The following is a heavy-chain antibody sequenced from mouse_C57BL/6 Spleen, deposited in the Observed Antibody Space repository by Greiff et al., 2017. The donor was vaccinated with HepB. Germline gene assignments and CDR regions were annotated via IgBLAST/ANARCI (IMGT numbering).Heavy chain of an antibody. V-gene: IGHV14-4*01. Sequence: EVQLQQSGAELVRPGASVKLSCTASGFNIKDDYMHWVKQRPEQGLEWIGWIDPENGDTEYASKFQGKATITADTSSNTAYLQLSSLTSEDTAVYYGTTFYYYGSSGFAYWGQGTLVTVSA. D-gene: IGHD1-1*01. J-gene: IGHJ3*01. CDR1: GFNIKDDY. CDR3: TTFYYYGSSGFAY. CDR2: IDPENGDT.